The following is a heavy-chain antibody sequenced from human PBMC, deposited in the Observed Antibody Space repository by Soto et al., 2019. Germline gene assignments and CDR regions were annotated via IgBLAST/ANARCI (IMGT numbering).Heavy chain of an antibody. Sequence: SGPTLVNPTQTLTLTCTFSGFSLTTSGVGVGWIRQSPGKAPEWLALIYWDDDKRYSPSLKSRLTITKDTSKNQVVLTMANLDTADTATYYCAHRVLRTVFGLVTTTAIYFDFWGQGTPVTVSS. CDR2: IYWDDDK. D-gene: IGHD3-3*01. CDR1: GFSLTTSGVG. V-gene: IGHV2-5*02. CDR3: AHRVLRTVFGLVTTTAIYFDF. J-gene: IGHJ4*02.